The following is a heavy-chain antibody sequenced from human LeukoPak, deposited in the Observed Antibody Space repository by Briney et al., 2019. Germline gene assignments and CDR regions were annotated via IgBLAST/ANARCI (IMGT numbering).Heavy chain of an antibody. V-gene: IGHV1-18*01. CDR1: GYTFTSYG. CDR2: ISAYNGNT. Sequence: ASVKVSCKASGYTFTSYGISWVRQAPGQGLEWMGWISAYNGNTNYAQKLQGRVTMTTDTSTSTAYMELRSLRSDDAAVYYCARVRRSEEWLQFFDYWAREPWSPSPQ. CDR3: ARVRRSEEWLQFFDY. J-gene: IGHJ4*02. D-gene: IGHD5-24*01.